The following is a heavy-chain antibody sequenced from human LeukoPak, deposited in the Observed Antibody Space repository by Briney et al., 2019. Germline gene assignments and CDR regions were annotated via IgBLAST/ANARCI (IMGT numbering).Heavy chain of an antibody. CDR1: GFTFSSYA. J-gene: IGHJ1*01. Sequence: LPGGSLRLSCAASGFTFSSYAMSWVRQAPGKGLEWVSAISGSGGSTYYADSVKGRFTISRDNSKNTLYLQMNSLRAEDTAVYYCAKHPSLRGEYFQHWGQGTLVTVSS. CDR2: ISGSGGST. D-gene: IGHD4-17*01. V-gene: IGHV3-23*01. CDR3: AKHPSLRGEYFQH.